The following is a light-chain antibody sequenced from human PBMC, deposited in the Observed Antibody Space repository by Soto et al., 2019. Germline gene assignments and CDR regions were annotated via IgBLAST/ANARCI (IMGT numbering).Light chain of an antibody. CDR1: SGHSSYA. V-gene: IGLV4-69*01. J-gene: IGLJ3*02. CDR2: LNSDGSH. CDR3: QTWGTGIHWV. Sequence: QPVLTQSPSASASLGASVKLTCTLSSGHSSYAIAWHQQQPEQGPRYLMKLNSDGSHSKGDGIPDRFSGSSSGAERYLTSSRRQSEDEADYYWQTWGTGIHWVFGGGTKLTVL.